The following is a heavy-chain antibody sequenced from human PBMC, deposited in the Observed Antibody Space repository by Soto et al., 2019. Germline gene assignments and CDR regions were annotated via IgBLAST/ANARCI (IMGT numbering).Heavy chain of an antibody. CDR3: ASLGGGAAAGSNPPHYYYYGMDV. CDR1: GYSFTSYW. J-gene: IGHJ6*02. V-gene: IGHV5-51*01. Sequence: PGESLKISCKGSGYSFTSYWIGWVRQMPGKGLEWMGIIYPGDSDTRYSPSFQGQVTISADKSISTAYLQWSSLKASDTAMYYCASLGGGAAAGSNPPHYYYYGMDVWGQGTTVTVSS. D-gene: IGHD6-13*01. CDR2: IYPGDSDT.